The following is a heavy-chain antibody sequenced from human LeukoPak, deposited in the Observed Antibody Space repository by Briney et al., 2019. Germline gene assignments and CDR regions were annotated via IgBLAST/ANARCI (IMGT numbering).Heavy chain of an antibody. CDR2: IYYSGST. D-gene: IGHD6-19*01. Sequence: SETLSLTCTVSGGSISSSSYYWGWIRQPPGKGLEWIGSIYYSGSTYYNPSLKSRVTISVDTSKNQFSLKLSSVTAADTAVYYCARLPTYFSSGWYTPEVVYMDVWGKGTTVTVSS. V-gene: IGHV4-39*07. J-gene: IGHJ6*03. CDR3: ARLPTYFSSGWYTPEVVYMDV. CDR1: GGSISSSSYY.